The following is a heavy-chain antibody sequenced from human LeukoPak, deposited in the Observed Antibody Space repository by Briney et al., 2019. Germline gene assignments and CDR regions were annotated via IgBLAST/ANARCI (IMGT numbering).Heavy chain of an antibody. V-gene: IGHV1-18*01. CDR1: GYTFTSYG. CDR3: ARDERYDSSGYPFDY. D-gene: IGHD3-22*01. Sequence: ASVKVSCKASGYTFTSYGISWVRQAPGQGVEWMGWISAYNGNTNYAQKLQGRVTMTTDTSTSTAYMELSRLRSDDTAVYYCARDERYDSSGYPFDYWGQGTLVTVSS. J-gene: IGHJ4*02. CDR2: ISAYNGNT.